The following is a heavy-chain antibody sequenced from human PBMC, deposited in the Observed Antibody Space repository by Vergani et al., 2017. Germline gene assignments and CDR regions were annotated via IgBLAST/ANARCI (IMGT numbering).Heavy chain of an antibody. J-gene: IGHJ6*03. CDR2: ISSSSSYT. CDR1: GFTFSDYY. D-gene: IGHD3-3*01. V-gene: IGHV3-11*06. Sequence: QVQLVESGGGLVKPGGSLRLSCAASGFTFSDYYMSWIRQAPGKGLEWVSYISSSSSYTNYADSVKGRFTISRDNAKNSLYLQMNSLRAEDTAVYYCARDSSYDFWSGYPNYYYYYMDVWGKGTTVTVSS. CDR3: ARDSSYDFWSGYPNYYYYYMDV.